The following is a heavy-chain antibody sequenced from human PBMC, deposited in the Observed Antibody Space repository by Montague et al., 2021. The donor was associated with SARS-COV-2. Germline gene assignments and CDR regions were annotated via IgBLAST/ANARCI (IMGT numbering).Heavy chain of an antibody. CDR2: IKPDGSGN. J-gene: IGHJ4*02. CDR3: ARSLFSSGSF. V-gene: IGHV3-7*01. Sequence: SLRLSCAASGFTFSNYWMNWARQAPGKGLEWVASIKPDGSGNNYXYSVKGRFTIPRDNAKKSLYLQMNSLRVDDTAVYYCARSLFSSGSFWGQGTLVTVSS. CDR1: GFTFSNYW. D-gene: IGHD3-10*01.